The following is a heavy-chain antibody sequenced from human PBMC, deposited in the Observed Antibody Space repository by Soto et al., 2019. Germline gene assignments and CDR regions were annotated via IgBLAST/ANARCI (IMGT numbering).Heavy chain of an antibody. D-gene: IGHD5-12*01. J-gene: IGHJ4*02. CDR2: ISSSSSYI. V-gene: IGHV3-21*01. CDR3: ARDSPVAATFDY. CDR1: GCTFSSYS. Sequence: GGSLRLSCAASGCTFSSYSMNWVRQAPGKGLEWLSSISSSSSYIYYADSVKGRFTISRDNAKNSLYLQMNSLRAEDTAVYYCARDSPVAATFDYWGQGTLVTVSS.